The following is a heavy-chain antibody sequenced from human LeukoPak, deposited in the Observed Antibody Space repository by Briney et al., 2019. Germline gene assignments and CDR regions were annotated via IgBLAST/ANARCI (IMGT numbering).Heavy chain of an antibody. V-gene: IGHV3-74*01. CDR2: INIDERIT. J-gene: IGHJ4*02. CDR3: FREGGH. CDR1: GFSFSTQR. D-gene: IGHD3-10*01. Sequence: GGSLRLSCAASGFSFSTQRMHWVRQAPGKGLVWVSYINIDERITGHADSVKGRFTISRNNAKNTLYLQMNSLRAENTAIYYCFREGGHWAQGPLVTVSS.